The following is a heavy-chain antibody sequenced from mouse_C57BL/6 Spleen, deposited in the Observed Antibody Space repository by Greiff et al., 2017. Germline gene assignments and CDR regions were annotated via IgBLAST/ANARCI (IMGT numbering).Heavy chain of an antibody. CDR2: IYPRSGNT. CDR3: ARGGGRSPWYFEV. D-gene: IGHD1-1*01. CDR1: GYTFTSYG. J-gene: IGHJ1*03. V-gene: IGHV1-81*01. Sequence: QVTLNESGAELARPGASVKLSCKASGYTFTSYGISWVKQRTGQGLEWIGEIYPRSGNTYYNEKFKGKATLTADKSSSTAYMELRSLTSEDSAVYFCARGGGRSPWYFEVWGTGTTVTVSS.